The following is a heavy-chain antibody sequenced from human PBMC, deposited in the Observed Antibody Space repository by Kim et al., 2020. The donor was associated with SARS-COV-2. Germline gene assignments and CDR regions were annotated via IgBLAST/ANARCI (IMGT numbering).Heavy chain of an antibody. CDR1: GGSISSSSYY. CDR2: IYYSGST. V-gene: IGHV4-39*01. D-gene: IGHD1-26*01. CDR3: ARPQYSGSYEHWFDP. J-gene: IGHJ5*02. Sequence: SETLSLTCTVSGGSISSSSYYWGWIRQPPGKGLEWIGSIYYSGSTYYNPSLKSRVTISVDTSKNQFSLKLSSVTAADTAVYYCARPQYSGSYEHWFDPWGQGTLVTVSS.